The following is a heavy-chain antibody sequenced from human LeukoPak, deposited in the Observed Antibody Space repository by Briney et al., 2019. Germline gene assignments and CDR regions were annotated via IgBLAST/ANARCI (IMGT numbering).Heavy chain of an antibody. CDR1: GGSFSGYY. Sequence: SETLSLTCAVYGGSFSGYYWSWIRQPPGKGLEWIGEINHSGSTNYNPSLKSRVTISVDTSKNQFSLKLSSVTAADTAVYYCAKHYMGSSYNRGLDYWGQGTLVTVSS. CDR2: INHSGST. V-gene: IGHV4-34*01. D-gene: IGHD3-10*01. CDR3: AKHYMGSSYNRGLDY. J-gene: IGHJ4*02.